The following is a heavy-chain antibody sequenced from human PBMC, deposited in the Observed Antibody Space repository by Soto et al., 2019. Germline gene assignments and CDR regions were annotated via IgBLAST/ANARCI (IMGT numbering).Heavy chain of an antibody. CDR3: ASFPIPIFGVVIIRAFDY. J-gene: IGHJ4*02. CDR1: GFTFSSDE. CDR2: ISSSGSTI. D-gene: IGHD3-3*01. Sequence: GGSLRLSCAASGFTFSSDEMNWVRQAPGNGLEWVSYISSSGSTIYYADSVKGRFTISRDNAKISLYLQMNSLRAEDTAVYYCASFPIPIFGVVIIRAFDYWGQGTLVTVSS. V-gene: IGHV3-48*03.